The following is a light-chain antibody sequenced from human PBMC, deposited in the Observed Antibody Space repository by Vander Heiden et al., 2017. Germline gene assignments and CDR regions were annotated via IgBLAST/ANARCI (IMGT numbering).Light chain of an antibody. J-gene: IGKJ4*01. CDR1: QSVLYSSNNKNY. V-gene: IGKV4-1*01. CDR3: QQYYSTPLT. CDR2: WAS. Sequence: IVPTPSPDSLAVALGDRATINCKSSQSVLYSSNNKNYLAWYQQKPGQPPKLLIYWASTRESGVPDRFSGSGSGTDFTLTISSLQAEDGAVYYCQQYYSTPLTFGGGTKVEIK.